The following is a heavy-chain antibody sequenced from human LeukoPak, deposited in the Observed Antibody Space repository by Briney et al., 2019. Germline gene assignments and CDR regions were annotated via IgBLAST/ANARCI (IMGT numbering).Heavy chain of an antibody. CDR1: GFTFSSHG. J-gene: IGHJ3*02. CDR3: AKTRPGKPFEFDI. D-gene: IGHD1-1*01. Sequence: PGRSLRLSCAASGFTFSSHGMHWVRQAPGKGLEWVALIWYDGSNKYYADSVKGRFTISRDNSKNTLYLQMNSLRAEDTAVYYCAKTRPGKPFEFDIWGQGTMVTVSS. V-gene: IGHV3-33*06. CDR2: IWYDGSNK.